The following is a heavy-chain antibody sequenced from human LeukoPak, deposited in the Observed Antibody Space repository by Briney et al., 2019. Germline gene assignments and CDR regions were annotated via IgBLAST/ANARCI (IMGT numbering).Heavy chain of an antibody. CDR3: ARDRYSGYDGFGAFDI. Sequence: SETLSLTCTVSGGSISSGDYYWSWIRQPPGKGLEWIGYIYYSGSTYYNPSLKSRVTISVDTSKNQFSLKLSSVTAADTAVYYCARDRYSGYDGFGAFDIWGQGTVVTVSS. D-gene: IGHD5-12*01. CDR2: IYYSGST. CDR1: GGSISSGDYY. V-gene: IGHV4-30-4*02. J-gene: IGHJ3*02.